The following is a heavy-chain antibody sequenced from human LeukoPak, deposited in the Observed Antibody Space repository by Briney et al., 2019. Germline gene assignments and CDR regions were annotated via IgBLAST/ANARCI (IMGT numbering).Heavy chain of an antibody. CDR3: AKGYSSSWYGRNFGY. Sequence: SETLSLTCAVYGGSFSGYYWSWIRQPPGKGLEWIGEINHSGSTNYNPSLKSRVTISVDTSKNQFSLKLSSVTAADTAVYYCAKGYSSSWYGRNFGYWGQGTLVTVSS. J-gene: IGHJ4*02. CDR2: INHSGST. D-gene: IGHD6-13*01. CDR1: GGSFSGYY. V-gene: IGHV4-34*01.